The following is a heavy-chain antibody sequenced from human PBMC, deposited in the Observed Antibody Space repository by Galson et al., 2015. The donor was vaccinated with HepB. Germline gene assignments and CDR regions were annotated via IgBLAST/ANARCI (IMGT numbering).Heavy chain of an antibody. CDR1: GGTFINYA. V-gene: IGHV1-69*13. Sequence: SVKVSCKASGGTFINYAFSWVRQAPGQGLEWMGGIITVAGTTHYAPRFQGRVTIVADELTSTVYMELNSLKAEDTAVYYCARDKDCSGASCLYYFDKWGQGTLVTVSS. CDR2: IITVAGTT. D-gene: IGHD2-15*01. CDR3: ARDKDCSGASCLYYFDK. J-gene: IGHJ4*02.